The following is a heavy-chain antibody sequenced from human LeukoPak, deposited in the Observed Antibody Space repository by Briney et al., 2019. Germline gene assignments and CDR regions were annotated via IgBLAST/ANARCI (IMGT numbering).Heavy chain of an antibody. Sequence: ASVKVSCKASGYTFTTYYMHWVRQAPGQGLEWMGIISPSDDSTTYAQKFQGRVTITRDTSTSTAYMELSSLRSEDTAVYYCARRARARNNNWFDPWGQGTLVTVSS. CDR2: ISPSDDST. CDR3: ARRARARNNNWFDP. V-gene: IGHV1-46*01. CDR1: GYTFTTYY. J-gene: IGHJ5*02.